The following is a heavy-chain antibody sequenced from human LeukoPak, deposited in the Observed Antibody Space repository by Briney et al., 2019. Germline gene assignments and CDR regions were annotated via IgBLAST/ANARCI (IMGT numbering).Heavy chain of an antibody. D-gene: IGHD2-15*01. J-gene: IGHJ4*02. CDR2: TYYSGST. V-gene: IGHV4-59*01. Sequence: PSETLSLTCTVSGGSISSYYWSWIRQPPGKGLEGIGYTYYSGSTNYNPSLTSRGTISVDTSKNQFSLKLSSVTAADTAVYYCARSGIGYFDYWGQGTLVTVSS. CDR3: ARSGIGYFDY. CDR1: GGSISSYY.